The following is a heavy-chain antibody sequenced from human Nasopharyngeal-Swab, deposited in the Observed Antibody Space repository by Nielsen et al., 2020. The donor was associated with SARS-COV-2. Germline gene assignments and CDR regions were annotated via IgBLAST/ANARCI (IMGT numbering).Heavy chain of an antibody. CDR1: GYTFTSYG. CDR2: ISAYNGNT. Sequence: ASVKVPCKASGYTFTSYGISWVRQAPGQGLEWMGWISAYNGNTNYAQKLQGRVTMTTDTSTSTAYMELRSLRSDDTAVYYCARVGSYYYDSSGYAGSSYYFDYWGQGTLVTVSS. D-gene: IGHD3-22*01. CDR3: ARVGSYYYDSSGYAGSSYYFDY. V-gene: IGHV1-18*01. J-gene: IGHJ4*02.